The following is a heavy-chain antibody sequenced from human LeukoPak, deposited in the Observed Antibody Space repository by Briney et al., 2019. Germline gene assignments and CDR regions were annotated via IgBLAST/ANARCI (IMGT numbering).Heavy chain of an antibody. CDR2: IIPIFGTA. V-gene: IGHV1-69*05. CDR1: GGTFSSYA. Sequence: SVKVSCKASGGTFSSYAISWVRQAPGQGLEWMGGIIPIFGTANYAQKSQGRVTITTEEYTSTAYMELSSLRSEDTAVYYCASSSLRGYSYGPKVYWGQGTLVTVSS. CDR3: ASSSLRGYSYGPKVY. J-gene: IGHJ4*02. D-gene: IGHD5-18*01.